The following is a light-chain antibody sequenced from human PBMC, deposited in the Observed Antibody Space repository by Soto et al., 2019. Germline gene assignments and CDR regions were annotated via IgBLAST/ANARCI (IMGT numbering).Light chain of an antibody. CDR3: SLYTSENAYV. CDR1: STDFVGYNR. J-gene: IGLJ1*01. Sequence: QSALTQPPSVSGSPGQSVTISCTGTSTDFVGYNRVSWYQQPPGTAPKLMIYEVSKRPSGVPDRFSGSKSGNTASLTSSGLQAADEADYYCSLYTSENAYVFGTGTKLTVL. V-gene: IGLV2-18*01. CDR2: EVS.